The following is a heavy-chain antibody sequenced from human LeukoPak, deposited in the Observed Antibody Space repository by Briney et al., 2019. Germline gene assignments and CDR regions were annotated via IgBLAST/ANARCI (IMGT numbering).Heavy chain of an antibody. CDR1: GFTFRNYW. Sequence: PGGSLRLSCAASGFTFRNYWMIWVRQAPGKGLEWVANIKQDGNFTNYLDTVKGRFTISRDNSKNTVYLQMSSLRAEDTAVYHCAKDVTGYNRPFDSWGQGTLVTVSS. CDR3: AKDVTGYNRPFDS. V-gene: IGHV3-7*03. J-gene: IGHJ4*02. CDR2: IKQDGNFT. D-gene: IGHD3-9*01.